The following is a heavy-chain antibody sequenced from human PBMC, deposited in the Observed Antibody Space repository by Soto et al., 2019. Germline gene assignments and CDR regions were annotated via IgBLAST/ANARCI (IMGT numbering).Heavy chain of an antibody. J-gene: IGHJ4*02. Sequence: PVGSLRLSCAASGFTFSDYYMSWIRQAPGKGLEWVSYISSSGSTIYYADSVKGRFTISRDNAKNSLYLQMNSLRAEDTAVYYCARERRGSYPSYFDYWGQGTLVTVYS. D-gene: IGHD1-26*01. CDR1: GFTFSDYY. CDR2: ISSSGSTI. CDR3: ARERRGSYPSYFDY. V-gene: IGHV3-11*01.